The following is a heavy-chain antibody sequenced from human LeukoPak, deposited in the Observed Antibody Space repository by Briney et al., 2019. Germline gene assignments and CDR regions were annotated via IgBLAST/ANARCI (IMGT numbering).Heavy chain of an antibody. J-gene: IGHJ6*02. Sequence: VASVKVSSKASGYTFTGYYMHWVRQAPGQGLEWMGWISPNNGGANFAQKFQGRVTMTRDTSISTAYMELSSLTSDDTAVYYCARDQATTVTSYYYYGMDVWGQGTTVTVSS. CDR1: GYTFTGYY. CDR3: ARDQATTVTSYYYYGMDV. V-gene: IGHV1-2*02. CDR2: ISPNNGGA. D-gene: IGHD4-17*01.